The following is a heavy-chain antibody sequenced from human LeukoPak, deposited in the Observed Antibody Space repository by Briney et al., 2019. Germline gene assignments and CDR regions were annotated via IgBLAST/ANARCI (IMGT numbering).Heavy chain of an antibody. J-gene: IGHJ4*02. CDR3: ARDKSMHYYDSSGYYGH. CDR1: GYTFTSYD. V-gene: IGHV1-2*02. CDR2: INPNSGGT. Sequence: ASVKVSCKASGYTFTSYDINWVRQATGQGLEWMGWINPNSGGTNYAQKFQGRVTMTRDTSISTAYMELSRLRSDDTAVYYCARDKSMHYYDSSGYYGHWGQGTLVTVSS. D-gene: IGHD3-22*01.